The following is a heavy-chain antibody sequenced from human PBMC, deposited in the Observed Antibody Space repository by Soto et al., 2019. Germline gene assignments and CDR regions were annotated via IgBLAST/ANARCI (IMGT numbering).Heavy chain of an antibody. Sequence: GASVKVSCKASGYIFPSYGLTWVRQAPGQGLEWMGWISAYNGNTYYAQKFQGRVTLTSDTSTSTAHMELRSLRSDDTAVYYCASTRRDGYNNYYYYYGMDVWGQGTTVTVS. CDR1: GYIFPSYG. J-gene: IGHJ6*02. V-gene: IGHV1-18*01. D-gene: IGHD5-12*01. CDR2: ISAYNGNT. CDR3: ASTRRDGYNNYYYYYGMDV.